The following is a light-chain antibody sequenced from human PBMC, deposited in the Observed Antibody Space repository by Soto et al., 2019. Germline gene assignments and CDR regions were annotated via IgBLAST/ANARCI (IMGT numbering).Light chain of an antibody. CDR2: KAS. V-gene: IGKV1-5*03. Sequence: DIQMTQSPSTLSASVGDRVTITCRASQSISIWLAWYQQKPGRAPKLLIYKASSLESGVPSRFSGSGSGTEFTLTISSLQPDDFASYYCQQYKTYPLTFGGGTKVEIK. J-gene: IGKJ4*01. CDR3: QQYKTYPLT. CDR1: QSISIW.